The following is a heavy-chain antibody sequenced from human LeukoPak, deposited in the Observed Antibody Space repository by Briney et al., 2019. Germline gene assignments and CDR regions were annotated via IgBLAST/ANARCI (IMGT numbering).Heavy chain of an antibody. CDR3: ARGRVAAAGTAAKDY. Sequence: PSETLSLTCIVSGGSIRSYDWSWIRQPPGKGLEWIGYISYTGSTNYNPSLKSRVTISVDTSKNQFSLKLSSVTAADTAVYYCARGRVAAAGTAAKDYWGQGTLVTVSS. CDR2: ISYTGST. J-gene: IGHJ4*02. V-gene: IGHV4-59*12. CDR1: GGSIRSYD. D-gene: IGHD6-13*01.